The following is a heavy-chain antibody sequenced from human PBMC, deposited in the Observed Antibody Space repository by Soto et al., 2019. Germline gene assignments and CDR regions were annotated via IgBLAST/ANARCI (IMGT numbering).Heavy chain of an antibody. CDR2: IYPGDSDT. CDR3: ARPLGSFLDY. D-gene: IGHD1-26*01. V-gene: IGHV5-51*01. CDR1: GHSSMSYW. J-gene: IGHJ4*02. Sequence: PGESLKISCKGSGHSSMSYWIGWVRQMPGKGLEWMGIIYPGDSDTRYSPSFQGQVTISVDKSTSTAYLQWSSLKASDTAIYYCARPLGSFLDYWGQGTLVTVSS.